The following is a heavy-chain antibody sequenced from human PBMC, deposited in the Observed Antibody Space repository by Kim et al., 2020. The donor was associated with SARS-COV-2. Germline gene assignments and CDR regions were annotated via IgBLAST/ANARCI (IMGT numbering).Heavy chain of an antibody. Sequence: SETLSLSCSVSGDSMNGYYWSWIRQPPGKGLEWIGYFYNTGTTKYNPSLESRVTMSVDTSKNRFSLKLSSVTAADTAVYYCARQDPDYGDSTFDYWGQGT. J-gene: IGHJ4*02. CDR1: GDSMNGYY. CDR2: FYNTGTT. CDR3: ARQDPDYGDSTFDY. V-gene: IGHV4-59*08. D-gene: IGHD4-17*01.